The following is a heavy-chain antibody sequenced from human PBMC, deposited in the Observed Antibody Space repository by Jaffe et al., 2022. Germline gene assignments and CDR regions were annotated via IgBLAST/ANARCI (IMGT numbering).Heavy chain of an antibody. CDR3: ATSYYDILTGYLAYFDY. V-gene: IGHV3-48*03. J-gene: IGHJ4*02. D-gene: IGHD3-9*01. Sequence: EVQLVESGGGLVQPGGSLRLSCAASGFTFSSYEMNWVRQAPGKGLEWVSYISSSGSTIYYADSVKGRFTISRDNAKNSLYLQMNSLRAEDTAVYYCATSYYDILTGYLAYFDYWGQGTLVTVSS. CDR1: GFTFSSYE. CDR2: ISSSGSTI.